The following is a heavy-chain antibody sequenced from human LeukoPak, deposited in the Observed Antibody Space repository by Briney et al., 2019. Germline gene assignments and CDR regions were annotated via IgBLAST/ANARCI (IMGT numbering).Heavy chain of an antibody. Sequence: PVGSLRLSCAASVFTSSIYAISWVRQAPGKGLEWVSPFSGISTTSYADAVKRRVTISRDNSKNTLYLQMDSLRAEDTAVYYCAKLRQWQPQRYFFESWGQGALVTVAS. J-gene: IGHJ4*02. D-gene: IGHD6-19*01. CDR3: AKLRQWQPQRYFFES. V-gene: IGHV3-23*01. CDR2: FSGISTT. CDR1: VFTSSIYA.